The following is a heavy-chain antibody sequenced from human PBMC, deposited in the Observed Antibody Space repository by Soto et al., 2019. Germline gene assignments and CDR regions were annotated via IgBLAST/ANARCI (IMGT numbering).Heavy chain of an antibody. CDR2: INAGNGNT. CDR1: GYTFTSYA. J-gene: IGHJ5*02. CDR3: ARDLILTGSHNWFDP. Sequence: ASVKVSCKASGYTFTSYAMHWVRQAPGQRLEWMGWINAGNGNTKYSQKFQGRVTITRDTSASTAYMELSSLRSEDTAVYYCARDLILTGSHNWFDPWGRGTLVTVSS. D-gene: IGHD3-9*01. V-gene: IGHV1-3*01.